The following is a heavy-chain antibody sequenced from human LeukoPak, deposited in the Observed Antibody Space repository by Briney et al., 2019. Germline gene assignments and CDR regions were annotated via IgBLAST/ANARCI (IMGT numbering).Heavy chain of an antibody. V-gene: IGHV3-21*01. D-gene: IGHD3-22*01. J-gene: IGHJ4*02. Sequence: GGSLRLSCAASGFTFSSYSMNWVRQAPGKGLEWVSSISSSSSYIYYADSVKGRFTISRDNAKNSLYLQMNSLRAEDTAVYYCARTAYYYDSSGYYYPGSGLDYWGQGTLVTVSS. CDR1: GFTFSSYS. CDR3: ARTAYYYDSSGYYYPGSGLDY. CDR2: ISSSSSYI.